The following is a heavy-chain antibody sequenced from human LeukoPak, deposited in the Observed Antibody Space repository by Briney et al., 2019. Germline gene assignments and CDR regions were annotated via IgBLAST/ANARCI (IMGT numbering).Heavy chain of an antibody. D-gene: IGHD3-10*01. CDR1: GGSFSGYY. V-gene: IGHV4-34*01. CDR3: ARGAIYGSGSYYNVRNWFDP. CDR2: INHSGST. J-gene: IGHJ5*02. Sequence: PSETLSLTCAVYGGSFSGYYWSWIRQPPGKGLEWIGEINHSGSTNYNPSLKSRVTISIDTSKNQFSLKLSSVTAADTAVYYCARGAIYGSGSYYNVRNWFDPWGQGTLVTVSS.